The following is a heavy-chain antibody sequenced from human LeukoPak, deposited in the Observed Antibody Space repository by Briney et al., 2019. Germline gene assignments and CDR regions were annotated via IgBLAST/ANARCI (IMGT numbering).Heavy chain of an antibody. D-gene: IGHD6-13*01. J-gene: IGHJ4*02. CDR1: GDSISSYY. Sequence: SETLSLTCTVSGDSISSYYWRWLRQPPGKGLASIGYIYHSGSTNYNPSLKSRVTISADTSKDQFSLKLASVTAADTAVYYCATGYSSTWYYFDYWGQGTLVTVSS. V-gene: IGHV4-59*01. CDR2: IYHSGST. CDR3: ATGYSSTWYYFDY.